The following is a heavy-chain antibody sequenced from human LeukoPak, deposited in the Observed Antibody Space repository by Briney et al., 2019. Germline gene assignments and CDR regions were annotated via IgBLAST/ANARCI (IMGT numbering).Heavy chain of an antibody. CDR2: IYTSGTT. V-gene: IGHV4-61*02. D-gene: IGHD2-2*01. Sequence: SETLSLTCTVSGGSISSGTDYWRWLRQPAGKGLEWIGRIYTSGTTSYNPSLKSRVTISVDTSKNQFSLKLSSVTAADTAVYYCARDPTPGCSSTSCYLAGYMDVWGKGTTVTVSS. J-gene: IGHJ6*03. CDR3: ARDPTPGCSSTSCYLAGYMDV. CDR1: GGSISSGTDY.